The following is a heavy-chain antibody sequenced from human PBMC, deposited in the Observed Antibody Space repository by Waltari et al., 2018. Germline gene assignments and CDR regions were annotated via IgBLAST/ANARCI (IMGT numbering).Heavy chain of an antibody. Sequence: QLQQWGAGLLKPSETLSLVCPVYGGPFRGYYWSWIGQPPGKVLRWVGEINHGGSTNCNPSLKGRVTIPVDTSKNKFYLTLSLVTDGDRAVYYCARDRNMVTLGGVIVIGGDGFDVWGQGTMVTVSS. J-gene: IGHJ3*01. V-gene: IGHV4-34*01. CDR3: ARDRNMVTLGGVIVIGGDGFDV. CDR1: GGPFRGYY. D-gene: IGHD3-16*02. CDR2: INHGGST.